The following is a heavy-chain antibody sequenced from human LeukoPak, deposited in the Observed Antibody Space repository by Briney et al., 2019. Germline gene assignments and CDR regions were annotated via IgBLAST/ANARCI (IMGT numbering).Heavy chain of an antibody. CDR3: ARLSHYYYYMDV. CDR1: GRSLSSSSYY. V-gene: IGHV4-39*07. CDR2: IYYSESS. J-gene: IGHJ6*03. Sequence: SETLSLTCTLSGRSLSSSSYYWGWIRQPPGKGREWIGGIYYSESSYYNPSLKSRVTISVDTTKNQFSLKLSSVTAADTAVYYCARLSHYYYYMDVWGKGTTVTVSS.